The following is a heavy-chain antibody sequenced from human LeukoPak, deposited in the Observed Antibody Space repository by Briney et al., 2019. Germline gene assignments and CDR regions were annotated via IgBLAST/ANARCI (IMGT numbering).Heavy chain of an antibody. CDR3: ARVFGYFGDGNAFDI. V-gene: IGHV1-69*05. CDR2: IIPIFGTA. J-gene: IGHJ3*02. CDR1: GGTFSSYA. D-gene: IGHD3-3*01. Sequence: GASVKVSCKASGGTFSSYAISWVRQAPGQGLEWMGGIIPIFGTANYAQKFQGRVTITTDDSTSTAYMELSSLRSEDTAVYYCARVFGYFGDGNAFDIWGQGTMVTVSS.